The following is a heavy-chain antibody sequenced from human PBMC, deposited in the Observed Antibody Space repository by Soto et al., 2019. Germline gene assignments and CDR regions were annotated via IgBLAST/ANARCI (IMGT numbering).Heavy chain of an antibody. CDR2: MNPNSGNT. J-gene: IGHJ3*02. CDR1: GYTFTSYD. Sequence: GASVQVSCKASGYTFTSYDINWVRQATGQGLEWMGWMNPNSGNTGYAQKFQGRVTMTRNTSISTAYMELSSLRSEDTAVYYCARGWGGYCSGGSCHSGAFDIWGQGTMVTVSS. D-gene: IGHD2-15*01. V-gene: IGHV1-8*01. CDR3: ARGWGGYCSGGSCHSGAFDI.